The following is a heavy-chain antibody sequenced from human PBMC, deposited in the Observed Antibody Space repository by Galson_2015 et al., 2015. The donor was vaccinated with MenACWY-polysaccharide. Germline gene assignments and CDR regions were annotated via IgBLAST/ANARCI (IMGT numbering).Heavy chain of an antibody. CDR2: IGGSGTT. CDR3: AKANSGGICTSGWACWFDP. Sequence: ALRLSCAASGFTFTNYAMNWVRRAPGKGLEGGSSIGGSGTTYYADSVKGRFTISRDNSKNMVYLQMNSLRAEDAAIYYCAKANSGGICTSGWACWFDPWGQGSLVTVSS. CDR1: GFTFTNYA. V-gene: IGHV3-23*01. J-gene: IGHJ5*02. D-gene: IGHD2-15*01.